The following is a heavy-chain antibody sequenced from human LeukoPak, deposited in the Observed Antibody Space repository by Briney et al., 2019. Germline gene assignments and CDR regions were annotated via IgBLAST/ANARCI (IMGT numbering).Heavy chain of an antibody. V-gene: IGHV4-30-2*02. CDR3: ARNAKYDFWSDGVYYMDV. CDR1: GGSISSGGYY. Sequence: SETLSLTCTVSGGSISSGGYYWSWIRQPPGKGLEWIGYIYHSGSTYYNPSLKSRVTISVDRSKNQFSLKLSSVTAADTAVYYCARNAKYDFWSDGVYYMDVWGKGTTVTVSS. D-gene: IGHD3-3*01. CDR2: IYHSGST. J-gene: IGHJ6*03.